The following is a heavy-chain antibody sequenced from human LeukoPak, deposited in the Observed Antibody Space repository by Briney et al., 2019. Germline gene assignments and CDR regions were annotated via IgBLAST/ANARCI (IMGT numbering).Heavy chain of an antibody. Sequence: GGSLRLSCAASGFNFKLSAMSWGRQAPGKGLEWVALISGSGSRGSGITGGNTYYADSVKGRFSISRDDSQNTVYLQMNSLRAEDTAIYYCAKGSDRYSSGSAVDYWGQGSLVTVSS. D-gene: IGHD6-19*01. J-gene: IGHJ4*02. V-gene: IGHV3-23*01. CDR3: AKGSDRYSSGSAVDY. CDR2: ISGSGSRGSGITGGNT. CDR1: GFNFKLSA.